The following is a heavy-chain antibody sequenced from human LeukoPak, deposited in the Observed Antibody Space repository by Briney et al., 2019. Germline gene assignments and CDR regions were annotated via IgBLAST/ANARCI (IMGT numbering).Heavy chain of an antibody. Sequence: GGSLRLSCAASGFSFRSHAMHWVRQAPGKGPEWVAIIWYDGSKIHYADSVKGRFTISRDESKSTLYLQMNSLRGEDTAVYYCARDRGGSYSAIDYWGQGTLVTVSS. V-gene: IGHV3-33*01. CDR1: GFSFRSHA. D-gene: IGHD2-15*01. J-gene: IGHJ4*02. CDR3: ARDRGGSYSAIDY. CDR2: IWYDGSKI.